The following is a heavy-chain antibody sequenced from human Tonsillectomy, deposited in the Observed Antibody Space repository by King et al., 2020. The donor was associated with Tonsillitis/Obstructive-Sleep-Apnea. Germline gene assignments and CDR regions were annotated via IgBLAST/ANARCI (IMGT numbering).Heavy chain of an antibody. CDR3: GRASCVDYPDY. CDR2: ISSSDNFT. J-gene: IGHJ4*02. CDR1: GFPFSDYY. D-gene: IGHD2-15*01. V-gene: IGHV3-11*05. Sequence: VQLVESGGGLVKPGGSLRLSCAASGFPFSDYYMTWIRQAPGKGLEWVSYISSSDNFTNYAGSVKGRFTISRDNARNSLYLQMNSLRAEDTAVYYCGRASCVDYPDYWGQGTLVTVSS.